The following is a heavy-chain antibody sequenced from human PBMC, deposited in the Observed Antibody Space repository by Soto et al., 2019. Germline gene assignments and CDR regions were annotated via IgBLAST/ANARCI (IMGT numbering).Heavy chain of an antibody. D-gene: IGHD1-26*01. J-gene: IGHJ2*01. Sequence: QLQLQESGPGQVKPAETLSLTCTVSGDSITSNPYYWGWLRHPPGMGLEWMGRIYYSGDTFYKPSLKSRVTISVESSKTHFSLKLSYVTAADSAVYSCARLYSGPVWDFDVWGRGDLVTVSS. V-gene: IGHV4-39*02. CDR2: IYYSGDT. CDR3: ARLYSGPVWDFDV. CDR1: GDSITSNPYY.